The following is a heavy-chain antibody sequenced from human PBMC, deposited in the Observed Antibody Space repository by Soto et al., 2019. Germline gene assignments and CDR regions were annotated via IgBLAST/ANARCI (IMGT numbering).Heavy chain of an antibody. CDR2: IYYSGST. D-gene: IGHD5-12*01. V-gene: IGHV4-31*03. CDR1: GGPISSGGYY. J-gene: IGHJ2*01. CDR3: ASLAIVATTTRRGGWYFDL. Sequence: SETLSLTCTVSGGPISSGGYYWSWIRQHPGKGLEWIGYIYYSGSTYYNPSLKSRVTISVDTSKNQFSLKLSSVTAADTAVYYCASLAIVATTTRRGGWYFDLWGRGTLVTVS.